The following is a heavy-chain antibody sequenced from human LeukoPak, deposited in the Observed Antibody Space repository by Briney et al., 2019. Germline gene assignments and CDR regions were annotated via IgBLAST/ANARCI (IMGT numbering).Heavy chain of an antibody. CDR3: ARGETYYDFWSGYYTRFPLDY. J-gene: IGHJ4*02. CDR2: ISSSSSYI. V-gene: IGHV3-21*01. Sequence: GGSLRLSCAASGFTFSSYSMNWVRQAPGKGLEWVSSISSSSSYIYYADSVKGRFTISRDNAKNSLYLQMNSLRAEDTAVYYCARGETYYDFWSGYYTRFPLDYWGQGTLVTVSS. D-gene: IGHD3-3*01. CDR1: GFTFSSYS.